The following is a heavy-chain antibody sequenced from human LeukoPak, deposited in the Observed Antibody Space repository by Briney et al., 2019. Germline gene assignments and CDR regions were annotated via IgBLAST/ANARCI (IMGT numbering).Heavy chain of an antibody. D-gene: IGHD1-14*01. V-gene: IGHV3-48*01. Sequence: PGGSLRLSCAASGFTFSSYSMNWVRQAPGKGLEWVSYISSSSSTIYYADSVKGRFTISRDNAKNSLYLQMNSLRAEDTAVYYCARVGVNHPRSLDYWGQGTLVTVSS. CDR3: ARVGVNHPRSLDY. CDR2: ISSSSSTI. J-gene: IGHJ4*02. CDR1: GFTFSSYS.